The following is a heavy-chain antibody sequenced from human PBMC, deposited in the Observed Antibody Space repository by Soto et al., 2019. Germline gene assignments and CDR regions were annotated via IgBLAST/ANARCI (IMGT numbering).Heavy chain of an antibody. CDR1: GAPVSSETHF. CDR2: MYYSGIT. CDR3: AREDMSGTYYFDY. Sequence: SETLSLTCTVSGAPVSSETHFWTWIRQPPGKGLEWVGYMYYSGITNSNPALKSRVTLSVDRSRNQFSLSLNSVTAADTAVYYCAREDMSGTYYFDYWGPGTQVTVSS. V-gene: IGHV4-61*01. D-gene: IGHD1-26*01. J-gene: IGHJ4*02.